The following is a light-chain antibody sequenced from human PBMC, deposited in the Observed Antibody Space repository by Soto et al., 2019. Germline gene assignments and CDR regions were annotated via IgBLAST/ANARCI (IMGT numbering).Light chain of an antibody. J-gene: IGLJ1*01. CDR1: SSDVGGYNY. Sequence: QSALTQPASVSGSPGQSITISCTGTSSDVGGYNYVSWYQQHPGKAPKLMIYEVSNRPSGVSNRFSGSKSGNTASLTISGLQAEDEADYYCSSYTSSSIVFGTGTKLTAL. V-gene: IGLV2-14*01. CDR2: EVS. CDR3: SSYTSSSIV.